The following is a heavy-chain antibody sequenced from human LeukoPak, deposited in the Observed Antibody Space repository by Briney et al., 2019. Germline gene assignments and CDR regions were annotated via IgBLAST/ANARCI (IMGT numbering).Heavy chain of an antibody. CDR2: INPNSGGT. CDR3: APTGYLYYFDY. CDR1: GYTFTGYY. Sequence: ASVKVSCKASGYTFTGYYMHWVRQAPGQGLEWMGWINPNSGGTIYAQKFQGRVTMTRDTSISTVYMELSRLRSDDTAVYYCAPTGYLYYFDYWGQGTLVTVSS. J-gene: IGHJ4*02. D-gene: IGHD2-15*01. V-gene: IGHV1-2*02.